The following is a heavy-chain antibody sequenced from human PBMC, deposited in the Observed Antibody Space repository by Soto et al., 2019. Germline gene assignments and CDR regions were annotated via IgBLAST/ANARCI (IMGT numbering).Heavy chain of an antibody. J-gene: IGHJ4*02. V-gene: IGHV4-31*03. D-gene: IGHD5-12*01. CDR1: GASISSGNYY. CDR2: IYHRGTT. Sequence: SETLSLTCTVSGASISSGNYYWNWVRQYPGKGLEWVGYIYHRGTTYYNPSLKSRLSISLDTSKNQFSLKVSSVTAADTAVYYCARGSFGYLWLYDYWGQGTLVTVSS. CDR3: ARGSFGYLWLYDY.